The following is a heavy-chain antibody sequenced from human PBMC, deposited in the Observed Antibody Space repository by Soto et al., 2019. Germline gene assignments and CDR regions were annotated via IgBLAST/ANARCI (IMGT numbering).Heavy chain of an antibody. CDR3: ARDVLDIVATPYYFDY. J-gene: IGHJ4*02. CDR1: GFTFSSYW. D-gene: IGHD5-12*01. V-gene: IGHV3-7*05. Sequence: EVQLVESGGGLVQPGGSLRLSCAASGFTFSSYWMSWVRQAPGKGLEWVANIKQDGSEKYYVDSVKGRFTISRDNAKNSLYLQMNSLRAEDTAVYYCARDVLDIVATPYYFDYWGQGTLVTVSS. CDR2: IKQDGSEK.